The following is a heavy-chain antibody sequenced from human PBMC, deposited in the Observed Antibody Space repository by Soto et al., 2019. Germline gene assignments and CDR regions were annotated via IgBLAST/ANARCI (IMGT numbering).Heavy chain of an antibody. D-gene: IGHD6-13*01. V-gene: IGHV4-31*03. CDR3: LRGKDKDDSSIWHH. CDR1: DDSMSSGGYY. Sequence: SETLSLTCSVSDDSMSSGGYYWTWIRQLRRKGLQWIPFIHYSGATLYSPSLKSRFSISMQMSNNQFSWRLGSVTAADTAIYYCLRGKDKDDSSIWHHWGQGT. CDR2: IHYSGAT. J-gene: IGHJ5*02.